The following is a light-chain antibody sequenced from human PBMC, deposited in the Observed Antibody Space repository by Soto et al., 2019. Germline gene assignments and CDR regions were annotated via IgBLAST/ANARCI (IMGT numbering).Light chain of an antibody. Sequence: QSALTQPASVSGSPGQSITFSCTGTSSDVGRYNYVSWYQQQPGKVPKLMIYDVSNRPSGISNRFPGSKSGNTASLTISGLQAEDEADYYCASYTTSTTVVFGGGTKLTVL. J-gene: IGLJ2*01. CDR1: SSDVGRYNY. CDR3: ASYTTSTTVV. CDR2: DVS. V-gene: IGLV2-14*01.